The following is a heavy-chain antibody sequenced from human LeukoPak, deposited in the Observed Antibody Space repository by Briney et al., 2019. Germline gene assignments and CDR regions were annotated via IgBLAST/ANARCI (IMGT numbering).Heavy chain of an antibody. CDR1: GGSFSGYY. V-gene: IGHV4-34*01. J-gene: IGHJ3*02. D-gene: IGHD3-10*01. CDR2: INHSGST. CDR3: AREPEMVRGVTDAFDI. Sequence: SETLSLTCAVYGGSFSGYYWSWLRQPPGKGLEWIGEINHSGSTNYNPSLKSQVTISVDTSKNQFSLKLSSVTAADTAVYYCAREPEMVRGVTDAFDIWGQGTMVTVSS.